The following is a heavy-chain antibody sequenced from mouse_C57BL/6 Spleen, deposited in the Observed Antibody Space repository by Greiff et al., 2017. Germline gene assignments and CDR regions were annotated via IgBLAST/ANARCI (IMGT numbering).Heavy chain of an antibody. J-gene: IGHJ2*01. CDR3: ARYPY. Sequence: IQLQQSGAELMKPGASVKLSCKATGYNFPGYWIEWVKQRPGPGLEWIGEILTGSGSTNYNETFKGNATFTADTSSNTAYMQLSSLTTDDSAIYYCARYPYWGQGTTLTVSS. CDR1: GYNFPGYW. CDR2: ILTGSGST. V-gene: IGHV1-9*01.